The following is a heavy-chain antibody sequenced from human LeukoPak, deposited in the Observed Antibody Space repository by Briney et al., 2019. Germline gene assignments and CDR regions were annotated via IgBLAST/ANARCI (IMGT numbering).Heavy chain of an antibody. J-gene: IGHJ4*02. CDR2: INPHTGAA. D-gene: IGHD3-3*01. CDR3: ARGKSGYSP. Sequence: GGSVPDSRVLSLYTLIENYIHGVRPAPGQGLEWMGLINPHTGAANYSQKFQGRVTMTRDTSISTAYMHLTRLKFDDTAVYYCARGKSGYSPWGQGTPVTVSS. CDR1: LYTLIENY. V-gene: IGHV1-2*02.